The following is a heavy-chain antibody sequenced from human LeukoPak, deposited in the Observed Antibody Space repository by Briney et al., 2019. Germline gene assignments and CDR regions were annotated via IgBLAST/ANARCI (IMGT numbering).Heavy chain of an antibody. Sequence: GGPLRLSCAPSGFTFSSYWKHWVRQAPGKGLVWVSRIDTDGLKTNYADSVKGRFTVYRDNAKNTLYLQIDSLNAEDTAVYYCAIASGYYDSGGYQDHWGQGTLVTVSS. CDR3: AIASGYYDSGGYQDH. CDR1: GFTFSSYW. D-gene: IGHD3-22*01. J-gene: IGHJ4*02. V-gene: IGHV3-74*01. CDR2: IDTDGLKT.